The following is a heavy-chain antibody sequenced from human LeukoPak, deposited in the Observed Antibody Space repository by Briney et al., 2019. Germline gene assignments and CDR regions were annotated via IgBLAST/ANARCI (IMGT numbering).Heavy chain of an antibody. CDR2: ISSSGDTI. CDR3: ARGEYYYDGGY. CDR1: GFILSGYE. V-gene: IGHV3-48*03. Sequence: GGSLRLSCAASGFILSGYEMNWVRQAPGKGLEWVSFISSSGDTIYYADSVKGRFTVSRDNAKNSLFLQMNSLRAEDTAVYYCARGEYYYDGGYWGQGTLVTVSS. J-gene: IGHJ4*02. D-gene: IGHD3-22*01.